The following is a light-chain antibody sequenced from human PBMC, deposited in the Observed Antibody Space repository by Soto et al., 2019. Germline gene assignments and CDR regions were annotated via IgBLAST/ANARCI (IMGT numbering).Light chain of an antibody. V-gene: IGKV1-39*01. CDR3: QQSYITPFT. CDR1: QIIRDY. Sequence: DIQMTQSPSSLSASVGDSVTITCRASQIIRDYLNWYQQRPGKAPNLLIYGASSLQSGVPSRFSGSGSGSDFTLTISSLQPEDFATYYCQQSYITPFTFGQGTKLEIK. CDR2: GAS. J-gene: IGKJ2*01.